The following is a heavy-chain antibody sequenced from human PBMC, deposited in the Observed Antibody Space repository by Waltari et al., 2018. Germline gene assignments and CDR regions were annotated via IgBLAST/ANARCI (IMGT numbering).Heavy chain of an antibody. J-gene: IGHJ5*02. V-gene: IGHV4-38-2*02. Sequence: QVQLQESGPGLVKPSETLSLTCAVSGYSISSGYYWGWIRQPPGKGLEWIGSIYHSGSTYYNPSLKSRVTISVDTSKNQFSLKLSSVTAADTAVYYCARDMGSSSPNWFDPWGQGTLVTVSS. CDR2: IYHSGST. D-gene: IGHD6-13*01. CDR3: ARDMGSSSPNWFDP. CDR1: GYSISSGYY.